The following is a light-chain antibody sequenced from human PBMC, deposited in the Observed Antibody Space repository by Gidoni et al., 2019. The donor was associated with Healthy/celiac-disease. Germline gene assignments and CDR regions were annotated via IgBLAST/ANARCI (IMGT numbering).Light chain of an antibody. Sequence: DIQMTHSPSSLSASVGDRLTITCRTSQSISTYLNWYQQKPGKAPKVLIYTASSLQSGVPSRFSGSGSGTDFTLTISSLQPEDFANYYCQQSDSSPYTFGQGTKLQIK. CDR3: QQSDSSPYT. V-gene: IGKV1-39*01. CDR2: TAS. J-gene: IGKJ2*01. CDR1: QSISTY.